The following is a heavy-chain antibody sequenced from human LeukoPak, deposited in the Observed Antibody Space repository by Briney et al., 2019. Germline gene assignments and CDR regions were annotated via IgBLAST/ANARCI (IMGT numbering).Heavy chain of an antibody. Sequence: HSQTLSLTCAISGDSASSNSAAWNWIRQSPSRGLEWLGRTYYRSKWYNDYAVSVKSRITINPDTSKNQFSLQLNSVTPEDTAVYYCARDDRYCSSTSCFYGMDVWGQGTTVTVSS. V-gene: IGHV6-1*01. J-gene: IGHJ6*02. D-gene: IGHD2-2*01. CDR2: TYYRSKWYN. CDR1: GDSASSNSAA. CDR3: ARDDRYCSSTSCFYGMDV.